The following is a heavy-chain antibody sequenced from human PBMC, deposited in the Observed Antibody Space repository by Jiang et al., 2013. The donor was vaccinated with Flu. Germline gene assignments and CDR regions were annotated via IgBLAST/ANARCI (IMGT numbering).Heavy chain of an antibody. CDR1: GVSVSSHY. CDR2: FFYSGST. Sequence: GPGLVKPSETLSLTCTVSGVSVSSHYWSWIRQPPGKGLEWIGYFFYSGSTNYNPSLKSRVTISVDTSKNQFSLKLTSVTAADTAVYYCARDESPRGYNYGSWAFDIWGQGTMVTVSS. J-gene: IGHJ3*02. CDR3: ARDESPRGYNYGSWAFDI. D-gene: IGHD5-18*01. V-gene: IGHV4-59*02.